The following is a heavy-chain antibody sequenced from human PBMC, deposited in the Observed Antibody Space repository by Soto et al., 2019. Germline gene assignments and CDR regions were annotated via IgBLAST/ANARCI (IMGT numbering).Heavy chain of an antibody. Sequence: GGSVRLSCAASGFTFSSYAMSWFRQGPGKGLEWVSAISGSGGSTYYADSVKGRFTISRDNSKNTLYLQMNSLRAEDTAVYYCAKDGGTVVVVVAATSQEGRKLNWFDPWGKGTLVTVSS. CDR2: ISGSGGST. CDR3: AKDGGTVVVVVAATSQEGRKLNWFDP. CDR1: GFTFSSYA. J-gene: IGHJ5*02. V-gene: IGHV3-23*01. D-gene: IGHD2-15*01.